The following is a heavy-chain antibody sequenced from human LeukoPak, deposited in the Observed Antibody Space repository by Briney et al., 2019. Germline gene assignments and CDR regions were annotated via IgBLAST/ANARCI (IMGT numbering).Heavy chain of an antibody. CDR1: GFTFSSYG. J-gene: IGHJ4*02. CDR2: ISYDGSNK. Sequence: AGGSLRLPCAASGFTFSSYGMHWVRQAPGKGLEWVAVISYDGSNKYYADSVKGRFTISRDNSKNTLYLQMNSLRAEDTAVYYCAKSRNYGDYEYYFDYWGQGTLVTVSS. D-gene: IGHD4-17*01. V-gene: IGHV3-30*18. CDR3: AKSRNYGDYEYYFDY.